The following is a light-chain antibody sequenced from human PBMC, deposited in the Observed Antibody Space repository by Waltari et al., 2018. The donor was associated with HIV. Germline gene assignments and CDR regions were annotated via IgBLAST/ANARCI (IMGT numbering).Light chain of an antibody. Sequence: QSALTQPASVSGSPGQSITISCTGTSSDVGSYNYVSWYQQHPGKAPKLTIYEVSTRPSGVSNRFSGSKSGNTASLTISGLQAEDEADYYCSSYTSSSTLGYVFGTGTKVTVL. J-gene: IGLJ1*01. CDR1: SSDVGSYNY. CDR3: SSYTSSSTLGYV. CDR2: EVS. V-gene: IGLV2-14*01.